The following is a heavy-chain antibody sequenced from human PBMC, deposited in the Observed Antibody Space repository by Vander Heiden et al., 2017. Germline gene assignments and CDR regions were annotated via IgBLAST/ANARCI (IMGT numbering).Heavy chain of an antibody. Sequence: EVQLVESGGGLVQPGGSLRLSCAASGFTFSSYSMNWVRQAPGKGFEWVSYIGTSSSNIYYADSVKGRFTISRDNAKNSLYLQMNSLRAEDTAVYYCARRVVGAPRAFDIWGQGTMVTVSS. CDR2: IGTSSSNI. J-gene: IGHJ3*02. V-gene: IGHV3-48*01. CDR3: ARRVVGAPRAFDI. D-gene: IGHD1-26*01. CDR1: GFTFSSYS.